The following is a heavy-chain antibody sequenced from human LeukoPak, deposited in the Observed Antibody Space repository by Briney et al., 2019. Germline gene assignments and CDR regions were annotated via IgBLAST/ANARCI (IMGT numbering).Heavy chain of an antibody. J-gene: IGHJ3*02. V-gene: IGHV3-30*18. CDR2: ISYDGSNK. D-gene: IGHD1-14*01. CDR1: GFTFSSYG. CDR3: AKETQWNHGAFDI. Sequence: AGGSLRLSCAASGFTFSSYGMHWVRQAPGKGLEWVAVISYDGSNKYYADSVKGRFTISRDNSKNTLYLQMNSLRAEDTAVYYCAKETQWNHGAFDIWGQGTMVTVSS.